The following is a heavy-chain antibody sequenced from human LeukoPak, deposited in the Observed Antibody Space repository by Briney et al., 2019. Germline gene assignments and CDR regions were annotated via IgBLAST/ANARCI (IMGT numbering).Heavy chain of an antibody. V-gene: IGHV3-20*04. J-gene: IGHJ4*02. CDR1: GFTFDDYG. CDR2: INWNGGST. D-gene: IGHD3-22*01. Sequence: GGSLRLSCAASGFTFDDYGMSWVRQAPGKGLEWVSGINWNGGSTGYADSAKGRFTISRDNAKNSLYLQMNSLRAEDTALYYCARGQYYYDSSGYYGSGFDYWGQGTLVTVSS. CDR3: ARGQYYYDSSGYYGSGFDY.